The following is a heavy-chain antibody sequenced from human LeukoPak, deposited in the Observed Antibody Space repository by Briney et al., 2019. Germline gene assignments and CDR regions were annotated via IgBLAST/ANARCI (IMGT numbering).Heavy chain of an antibody. CDR1: GFTSSSYA. D-gene: IGHD3-22*01. V-gene: IGHV3-64D*06. J-gene: IGHJ4*02. CDR2: ISSNGGST. Sequence: GGSLRLSCSASGFTSSSYAMHWVRQAPGKGLEYVSAISSNGGSTYYADSVKGRFTISRDNSKNTLYLQMSSLRAEDTAVYYCAKYYYDSSGYGGYYFDYWGQGTLVTVSS. CDR3: AKYYYDSSGYGGYYFDY.